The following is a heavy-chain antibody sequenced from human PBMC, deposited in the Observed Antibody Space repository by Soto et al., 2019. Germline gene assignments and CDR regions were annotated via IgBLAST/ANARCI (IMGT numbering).Heavy chain of an antibody. V-gene: IGHV3-23*01. CDR2: ISGGGIST. J-gene: IGHJ5*02. Sequence: GGSLRLSCAASGFTFSNYAMSWVRQAPGKWLEWVSAISGGGISTYYADSVRGRFTISRNNSRNTLYLRMNRLRAEDTAVYYCARDAISMVRGTNNWFDPWGQGTLVTVSS. CDR1: GFTFSNYA. CDR3: ARDAISMVRGTNNWFDP. D-gene: IGHD3-10*01.